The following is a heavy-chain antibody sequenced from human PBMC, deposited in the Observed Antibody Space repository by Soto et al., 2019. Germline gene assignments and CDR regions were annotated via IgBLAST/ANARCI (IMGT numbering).Heavy chain of an antibody. J-gene: IGHJ6*02. Sequence: GASVKVSCKASGYTFTSYGISWVRQAPGQGLEWMGWISAYNGNTNYAQKLQGRVTMTTDTSTSTAYMELRSLRSDDTAVYYCAGTALYGSGSIFDYYGMDVWGQGTTGTVSS. CDR2: ISAYNGNT. D-gene: IGHD3-10*01. CDR3: AGTALYGSGSIFDYYGMDV. CDR1: GYTFTSYG. V-gene: IGHV1-18*01.